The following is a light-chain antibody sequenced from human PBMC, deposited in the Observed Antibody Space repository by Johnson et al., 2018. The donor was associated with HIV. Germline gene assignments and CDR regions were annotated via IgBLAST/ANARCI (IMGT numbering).Light chain of an antibody. J-gene: IGLJ1*01. CDR2: EDN. Sequence: QSVLTQPPSVSAAPGQRVNISCSGNISNIESYFVSWYQQLPGAAPTLLISEDNKRPSGIPDRFSGSKSGATASLGISGLQTGDEADYYCGVWDASLTPRYVFGTGTTIAVL. CDR3: GVWDASLTPRYV. CDR1: ISNIESYF. V-gene: IGLV1-51*02.